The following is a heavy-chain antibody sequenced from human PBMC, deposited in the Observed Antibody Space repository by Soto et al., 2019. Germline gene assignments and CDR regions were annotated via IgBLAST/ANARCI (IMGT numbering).Heavy chain of an antibody. Sequence: SETLSLTCTVSGGSISSSSYYWGWIRQPPGKGLEWIGSIYYSGSTYYNPSLKSRVTISVDTSKNQFSLKLSSVTAADTAVYYCARHSGSYLYYYYYGMDVWGQGTTVTVSS. CDR2: IYYSGST. J-gene: IGHJ6*02. V-gene: IGHV4-39*01. CDR3: ARHSGSYLYYYYYGMDV. D-gene: IGHD3-10*01. CDR1: GGSISSSSYY.